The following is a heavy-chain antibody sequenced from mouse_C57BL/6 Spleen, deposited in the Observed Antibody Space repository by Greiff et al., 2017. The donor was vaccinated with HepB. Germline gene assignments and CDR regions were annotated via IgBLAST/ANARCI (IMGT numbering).Heavy chain of an antibody. D-gene: IGHD3-2*02. CDR3: ARFPDSSGYEGYFDY. J-gene: IGHJ2*01. CDR1: GYTFTSYG. V-gene: IGHV1-81*01. CDR2: IYPRSGNT. Sequence: QVQLKQSGAELARPGASVKLSCKASGYTFTSYGISWVKQRTGQGLEWIGEIYPRSGNTYYNEKFKGKATLTADKSSSTAYMELRSLTSEDSAVYFCARFPDSSGYEGYFDYWGQGTTLTVSS.